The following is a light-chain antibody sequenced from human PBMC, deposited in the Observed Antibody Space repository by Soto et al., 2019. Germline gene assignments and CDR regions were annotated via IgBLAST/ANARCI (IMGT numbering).Light chain of an antibody. CDR1: QGIRSY. J-gene: IGKJ3*01. V-gene: IGKV1-9*01. Sequence: DIHLTQSPSFLSASVGDRVTITCRASQGIRSYLAWYQQKPGKAPNLLIYAASTLQSGVPSRFSGSGSGTEFTLTISSLQPEDFATYYCQQLNSYPLTFGPGTKVDI. CDR2: AAS. CDR3: QQLNSYPLT.